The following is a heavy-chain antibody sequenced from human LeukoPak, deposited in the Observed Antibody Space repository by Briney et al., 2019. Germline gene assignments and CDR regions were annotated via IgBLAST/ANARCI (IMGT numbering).Heavy chain of an antibody. D-gene: IGHD2-2*02. V-gene: IGHV7-4-1*02. J-gene: IGHJ5*02. CDR2: INTNTGNP. CDR3: ARDGCSSTSCYIGGYWFDP. Sequence: ASVKVSCKASGYTFTSYAMNWVRQAPGQGLEWMGWINTNTGNPTYAQGFTGRSVFSLDTSVSTAYLQISSLKAEDTAVYYCARDGCSSTSCYIGGYWFDPWGQGTLVTVSS. CDR1: GYTFTSYA.